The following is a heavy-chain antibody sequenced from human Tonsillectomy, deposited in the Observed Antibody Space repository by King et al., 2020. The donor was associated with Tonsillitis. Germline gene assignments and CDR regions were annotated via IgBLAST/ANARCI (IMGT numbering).Heavy chain of an antibody. J-gene: IGHJ5*02. V-gene: IGHV3-9*01. CDR3: AKSSSWDGDWFDP. CDR2: ISWNSGSI. Sequence: DVQLVESGGGLVQPGRSLRLSCAASGFTFDDYAMHWVRQAPGKGLEWVSGISWNSGSIGYADSVKGRLTISRDNAKNSLYLQMNSLRAEDTALYYCAKSSSWDGDWFDPWGQGTLVTVSS. D-gene: IGHD6-13*01. CDR1: GFTFDDYA.